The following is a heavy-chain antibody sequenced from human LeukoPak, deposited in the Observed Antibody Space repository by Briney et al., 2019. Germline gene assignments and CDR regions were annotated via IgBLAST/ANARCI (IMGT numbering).Heavy chain of an antibody. J-gene: IGHJ4*02. CDR3: ARVGYCSGGSCPLNYFDY. D-gene: IGHD2-15*01. Sequence: PSETLSLTCTVSGGSISSYYWSWIRQPPGKGLEWIGYFYYSGSTNYNPSLKSRVTISVDTSKNQFSLKLSSVTAADTAVYYCARVGYCSGGSCPLNYFDYWGQGTLVTVSS. CDR1: GGSISSYY. CDR2: FYYSGST. V-gene: IGHV4-59*01.